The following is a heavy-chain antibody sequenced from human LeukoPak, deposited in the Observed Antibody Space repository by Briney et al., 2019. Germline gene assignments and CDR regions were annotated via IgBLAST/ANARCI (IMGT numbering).Heavy chain of an antibody. V-gene: IGHV3-23*01. CDR1: GFTFSSYA. Sequence: GGSLRLSCAASGFTFSSYAMSWVRQAPGKGLEWVSAISGSGGSTYYADSVEGRFTISRDNSKNTLYLQMNSLRAEDTAVYYCAKKEYYDILTGYYPYYFDYWGQGTLVTVSS. CDR2: ISGSGGST. D-gene: IGHD3-9*01. J-gene: IGHJ4*02. CDR3: AKKEYYDILTGYYPYYFDY.